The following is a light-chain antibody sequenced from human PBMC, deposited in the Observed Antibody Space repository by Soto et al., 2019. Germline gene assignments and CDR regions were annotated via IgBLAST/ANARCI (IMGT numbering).Light chain of an antibody. CDR1: SSDVGGYNY. V-gene: IGLV2-14*01. J-gene: IGLJ1*01. CDR2: DVS. CDR3: SSYTSSSTYV. Sequence: SALTQPASVSGSPGQSITISCTGTSSDVGGYNYVSWYQQHPGKPPKLMIYDVSNRPSGVSNRFSGSKSGNTASLTISGLQAEDEADYYCSSYTSSSTYVFGTGTKVTVL.